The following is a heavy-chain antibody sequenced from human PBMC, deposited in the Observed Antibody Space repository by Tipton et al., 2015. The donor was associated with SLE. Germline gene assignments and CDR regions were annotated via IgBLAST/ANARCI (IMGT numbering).Heavy chain of an antibody. CDR1: GGSISSSSYY. Sequence: TLSLTCTVSGGSISSSSYYWGWIRQPPGKGLEWIGCIYYSGSTYYNPSPKSRVTISVDTSKNQFSLKLSSVTAADTAVYYCASAAWDYDSSGSGAFDIWGQGTMVTVSS. CDR3: ASAAWDYDSSGSGAFDI. D-gene: IGHD3-22*01. J-gene: IGHJ3*02. V-gene: IGHV4-39*07. CDR2: IYYSGST.